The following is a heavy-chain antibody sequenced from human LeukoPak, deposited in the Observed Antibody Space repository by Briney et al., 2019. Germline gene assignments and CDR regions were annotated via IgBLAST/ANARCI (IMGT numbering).Heavy chain of an antibody. D-gene: IGHD3-10*01. CDR1: GGSFSGYY. J-gene: IGHJ4*02. Sequence: PSETLSLTCAVYGGSFSGYYWSWIRQPPGKGLEWIGEINHSGSTNYNPSLQSRVTISVDTSKNQFSLKLSSVTAADTAVYYCARAYSGYSGVFDYWGQGTLVTVSS. V-gene: IGHV4-34*01. CDR2: INHSGST. CDR3: ARAYSGYSGVFDY.